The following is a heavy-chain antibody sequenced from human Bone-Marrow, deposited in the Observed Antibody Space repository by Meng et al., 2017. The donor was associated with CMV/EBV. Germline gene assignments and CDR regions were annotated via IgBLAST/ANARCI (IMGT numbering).Heavy chain of an antibody. D-gene: IGHD4-23*01. V-gene: IGHV3-30*02. CDR1: GFTFSSYG. CDR2: IRYDGSNK. CDR3: AKGAGEYGGNSGFDY. J-gene: IGHJ4*02. Sequence: GESLKISCAASGFTFSSYGMHWVRQAPGKGLEWVAFIRYDGSNKYYADSVKGRFTISRDNSKNSLYLQMNSLRTEDTALYYCAKGAGEYGGNSGFDYWGQGTLVTVSS.